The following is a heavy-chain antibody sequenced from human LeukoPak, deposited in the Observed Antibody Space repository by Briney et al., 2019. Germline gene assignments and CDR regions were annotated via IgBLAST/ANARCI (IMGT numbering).Heavy chain of an antibody. D-gene: IGHD6-13*01. CDR2: IKYDASEK. Sequence: PGGSLRLSCAASGFTFSSYWMSWVRQTPGKGLEWVANIKYDASEKDHLDSVKGRFTISRDNAKNSLYLQMNSLRAEDTALYYCAKDIEPAGLFLDYWGRGTLVTVSS. CDR3: AKDIEPAGLFLDY. V-gene: IGHV3-7*04. J-gene: IGHJ4*02. CDR1: GFTFSSYW.